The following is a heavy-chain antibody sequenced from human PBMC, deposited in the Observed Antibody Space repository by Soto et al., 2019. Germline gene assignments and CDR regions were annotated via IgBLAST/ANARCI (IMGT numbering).Heavy chain of an antibody. Sequence: LRLSCTASGFTFSSYSMNWVRQAPGKGLEWVSSISISSSHIYYVDSVKGRFTVSRDNAKNSVYLQMNSLRAEDTAVYYCTREITAPDYWGQGNLVTVSS. CDR3: TREITAPDY. CDR2: ISISSSHI. V-gene: IGHV3-21*01. CDR1: GFTFSSYS. J-gene: IGHJ4*02.